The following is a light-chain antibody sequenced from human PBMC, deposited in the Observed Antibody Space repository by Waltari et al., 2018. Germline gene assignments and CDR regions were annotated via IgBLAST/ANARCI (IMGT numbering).Light chain of an antibody. CDR1: QAFTNY. CDR3: QRYDNLPVFA. CDR2: DAS. Sequence: DIQLTQSPSSLSASVGDRVTITCQASQAFTNYLNWYQQKPGKAPKLLIYDASNLQTGVPSRFSGSQSGTEFTFTIASLQPEDVATYYCQRYDNLPVFAFGPGTKVNVK. V-gene: IGKV1-33*01. J-gene: IGKJ3*01.